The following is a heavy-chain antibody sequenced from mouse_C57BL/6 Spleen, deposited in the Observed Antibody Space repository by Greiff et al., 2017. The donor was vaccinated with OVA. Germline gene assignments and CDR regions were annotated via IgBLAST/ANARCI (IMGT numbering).Heavy chain of an antibody. CDR1: GYAFSSSW. J-gene: IGHJ4*01. Sequence: LVESGPELVKPGASVKISCKASGYAFSSSWMNWVKQRPGKGLEWIGRIYPGDGDTNYNGKFKGKATLTADKSSSTAYMQLSSLTSEDSAVYFCARRDYGTFYAMDYWGQGTSVTVSS. CDR3: ARRDYGTFYAMDY. V-gene: IGHV1-82*01. D-gene: IGHD1-1*01. CDR2: IYPGDGDT.